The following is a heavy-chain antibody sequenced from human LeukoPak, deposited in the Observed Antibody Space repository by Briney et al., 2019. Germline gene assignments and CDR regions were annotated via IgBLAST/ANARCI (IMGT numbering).Heavy chain of an antibody. V-gene: IGHV1-18*01. CDR3: ARSPPLTPTFYYYYYMDV. J-gene: IGHJ6*03. CDR2: ISAYNGNT. CDR1: GYTFTSYG. Sequence: ASVKVSCKASGYTFTSYGISWVRQAPGQGLGWMGWISAYNGNTNYAQKLQDRVTMTTDTSTSTAYMELRSLRSDDTAVYYCARSPPLTPTFYYYYYMDVWGKGTTVTVSS. D-gene: IGHD2/OR15-2a*01.